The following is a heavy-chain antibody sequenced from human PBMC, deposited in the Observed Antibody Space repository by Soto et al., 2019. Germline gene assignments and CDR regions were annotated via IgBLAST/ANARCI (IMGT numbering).Heavy chain of an antibody. CDR3: ARHYYDSSPLDY. V-gene: IGHV4-34*01. J-gene: IGHJ4*02. CDR1: GGSFSGYY. D-gene: IGHD3-22*01. Sequence: SETLSLTCAVYGGSFSGYYWSWIRQPPGKGLEWIGEINHSGSTYYNPSLKSRVTISVDTSKNQFSLKLSSVTAADTAVYYCARHYYDSSPLDYWGQGTQVTVSS. CDR2: INHSGST.